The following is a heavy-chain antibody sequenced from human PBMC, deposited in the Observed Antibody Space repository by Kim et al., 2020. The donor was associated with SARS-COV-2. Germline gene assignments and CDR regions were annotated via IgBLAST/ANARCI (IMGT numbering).Heavy chain of an antibody. Sequence: ASVKVSCKASGYTFTGYYMHWVRQAPGQGLEWMGWINPNSGGTNYAQKFQGRVTMTRDTSISTAYMELSRLRSDDTAVYYCARYSITYCSSTSCSRWFDPWGQGTLVTVSS. CDR2: INPNSGGT. CDR3: ARYSITYCSSTSCSRWFDP. D-gene: IGHD2-2*01. V-gene: IGHV1-2*02. CDR1: GYTFTGYY. J-gene: IGHJ5*02.